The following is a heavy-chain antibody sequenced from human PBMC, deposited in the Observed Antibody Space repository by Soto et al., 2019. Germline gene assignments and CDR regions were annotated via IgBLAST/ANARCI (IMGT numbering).Heavy chain of an antibody. CDR3: ARAPVQARGYYYYGMDV. CDR1: GDSVSSNSAA. V-gene: IGHV6-1*01. Sequence: QTLSLTCAISGDSVSSNSAAWNWIRQSPSRGLEWLGRTYYRSKWYNDYAVSVKSRITINPDTSKNQFSLQLNSVTPEDTAVYYCARAPVQARGYYYYGMDVWGQGSTVTVSS. CDR2: TYYRSKWYN. J-gene: IGHJ6*02.